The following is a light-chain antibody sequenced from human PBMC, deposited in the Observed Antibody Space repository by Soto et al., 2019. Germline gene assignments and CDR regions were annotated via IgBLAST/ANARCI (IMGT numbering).Light chain of an antibody. J-gene: IGLJ2*01. Sequence: SYELTQPPSVSVAPGQTATITCGGNNIGSKRVHWYQQQPGQAPVVGVFDDRGRPSGIPERFSGSNSGHTATLTISRVEAGDEADYYCQVWNSADDHVLFGGGTKLTVL. V-gene: IGLV3-21*02. CDR2: DDR. CDR1: NIGSKR. CDR3: QVWNSADDHVL.